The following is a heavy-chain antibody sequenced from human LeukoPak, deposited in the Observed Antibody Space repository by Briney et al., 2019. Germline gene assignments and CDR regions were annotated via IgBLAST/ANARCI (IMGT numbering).Heavy chain of an antibody. Sequence: ASVKVSCKASGYTFTGYYMHWVRQAPGQGLEWMGWINPNSGGTNYAQKFQGRVTMTRDTSISTAYMELSSLRSEDTAVYYCARAPGYCSSTSCPYYFDYWGQGTLVTVSS. CDR2: INPNSGGT. D-gene: IGHD2-2*01. J-gene: IGHJ4*02. CDR1: GYTFTGYY. CDR3: ARAPGYCSSTSCPYYFDY. V-gene: IGHV1-2*02.